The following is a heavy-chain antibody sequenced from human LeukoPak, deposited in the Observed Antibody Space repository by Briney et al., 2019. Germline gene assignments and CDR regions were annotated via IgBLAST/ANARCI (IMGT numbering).Heavy chain of an antibody. CDR2: ISGSGGST. CDR1: GFTFSSYA. J-gene: IGHJ6*02. V-gene: IGHV3-23*01. CDR3: AKDPSRRTYGMDV. Sequence: GGSLRLSCAASGFTFSSYAMSWVRQAPGKGLEWVSAISGSGGSTYYADSVKGRFTISRDNSKNTLYLQMNSLRAEDTAVYHCAKDPSRRTYGMDVWGQGTTVTVSS. D-gene: IGHD6-6*01.